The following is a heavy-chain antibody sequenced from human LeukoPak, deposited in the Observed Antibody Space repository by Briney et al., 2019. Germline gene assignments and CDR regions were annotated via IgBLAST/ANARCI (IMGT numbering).Heavy chain of an antibody. CDR1: GGTFSSYA. J-gene: IGHJ4*02. Sequence: SVKVSCKASGGTFSSYAISWVRQAPGQGLEWMGGIIPIFGTANYAQKFQGRVTITADESTSTAYMELSSLRSEDTAVYYCAGSVKYSSGLVPLDYWGQGTLVTVSS. CDR3: AGSVKYSSGLVPLDY. V-gene: IGHV1-69*13. D-gene: IGHD6-19*01. CDR2: IIPIFGTA.